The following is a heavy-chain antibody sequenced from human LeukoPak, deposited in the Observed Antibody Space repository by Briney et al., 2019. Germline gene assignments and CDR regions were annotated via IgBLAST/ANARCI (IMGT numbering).Heavy chain of an antibody. CDR1: GGSIISNY. D-gene: IGHD3-22*01. V-gene: IGHV4-4*07. CDR2: IYGSGIT. Sequence: SETLSLTCTVSGGSIISNYWSWIRQSAGTGLEWIGRIYGSGITDYNPSLKSRVTMSLDTFRKQFSLRLTSVTAADTAVYYCARLKFYDSTGYSPGYYMDVWGKGTTVSVFS. CDR3: ARLKFYDSTGYSPGYYMDV. J-gene: IGHJ6*03.